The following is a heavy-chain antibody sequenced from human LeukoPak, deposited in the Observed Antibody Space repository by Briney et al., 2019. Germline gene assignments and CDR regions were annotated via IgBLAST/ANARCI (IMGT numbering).Heavy chain of an antibody. V-gene: IGHV3-30*02. CDR2: IRFDGSNQ. D-gene: IGHD2-2*01. CDR1: GFTFSTYG. CDR3: AKDRCSGTSCSRFDY. J-gene: IGHJ4*02. Sequence: GGSLRLSCAASGFTFSTYGMHWVRQAPGKGLEWVAFIRFDGSNQYYADSVKGRFTISRDNSKNILYLQMNSLRTEDTAVYYCAKDRCSGTSCSRFDYWGQGTLVTVSS.